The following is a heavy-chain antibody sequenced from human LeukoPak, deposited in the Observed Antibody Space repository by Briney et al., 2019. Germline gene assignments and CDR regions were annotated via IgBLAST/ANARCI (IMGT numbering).Heavy chain of an antibody. CDR2: INAGNGNT. V-gene: IGHV1-3*01. CDR1: GYTFTSYA. CDR3: ARDPALLWFGEIDD. D-gene: IGHD3-10*01. J-gene: IGHJ4*02. Sequence: ASVKVSCKASGYTFTSYAMHWVRQAPGQRLEWMGWINAGNGNTKYSQKFQGRVTITRDTSASTAYMELSSLRSEDTAVYYCARDPALLWFGEIDDWGQGTLVTVSS.